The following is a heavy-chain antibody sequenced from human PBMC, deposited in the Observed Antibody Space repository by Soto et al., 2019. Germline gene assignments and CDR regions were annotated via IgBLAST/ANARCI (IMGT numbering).Heavy chain of an antibody. CDR1: GFTFNNYA. CDR2: ISGGGDTT. D-gene: IGHD3-10*01. CDR3: AKGRGGSGSLTPRVDF. V-gene: IGHV3-23*01. J-gene: IGHJ4*02. Sequence: EVQLLESGGGLVQHGGSLRLSCAASGFTFNNYAMTWVRQAPGKGLEWVSAISGGGDTTSYADSVQGRFTVSRDGSKNTLYLQMSSLRAEDTALYYCAKGRGGSGSLTPRVDFWGQGTLVTVSS.